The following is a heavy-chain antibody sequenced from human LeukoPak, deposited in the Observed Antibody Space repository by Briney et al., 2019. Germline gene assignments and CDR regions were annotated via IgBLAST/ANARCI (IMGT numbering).Heavy chain of an antibody. Sequence: SETLSLTCTVSGGSISRGSYYWSWIRQPAGRGLEWIGRISTSGSTNYNPSPKSRVTISVDTSKNQFSLKLNSVTAADTAVYYCARGAAVAFDYWGQGTLATVSS. V-gene: IGHV4-61*02. J-gene: IGHJ4*02. CDR3: ARGAAVAFDY. CDR1: GGSISRGSYY. D-gene: IGHD6-19*01. CDR2: ISTSGST.